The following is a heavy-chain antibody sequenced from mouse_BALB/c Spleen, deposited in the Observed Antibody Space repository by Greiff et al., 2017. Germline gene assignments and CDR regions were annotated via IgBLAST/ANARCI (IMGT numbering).Heavy chain of an antibody. D-gene: IGHD2-1*01. J-gene: IGHJ3*01. CDR2: INPSSGYT. Sequence: QVQLKQSGAELARPGASVKMSCKASGYTFTSYTMHWVKQRPGQGLEWIGYINPSSGYTNYNQKFKDKATLTADKSSSTAYMQLSSLTSEDSAVYYYAIYGNYWFAYWGQGTLVTVSA. CDR1: GYTFTSYT. CDR3: AIYGNYWFAY. V-gene: IGHV1-4*01.